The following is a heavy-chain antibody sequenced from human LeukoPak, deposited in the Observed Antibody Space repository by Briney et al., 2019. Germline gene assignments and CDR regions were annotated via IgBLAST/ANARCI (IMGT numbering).Heavy chain of an antibody. CDR2: ISHSGST. CDR3: ATPDRAYYYDSSGYYSNDAFDI. V-gene: IGHV4-34*01. CDR1: GGSLRGYY. D-gene: IGHD3-22*01. Sequence: SETLSLTCAVYGGSLRGYYWSWIRQPPGKGLEWIGEISHSGSTNYNPSLKSRVTISVDTSKNPFPLTLSSVTAADTAVYYCATPDRAYYYDSSGYYSNDAFDIWGQGTMVTVSS. J-gene: IGHJ3*02.